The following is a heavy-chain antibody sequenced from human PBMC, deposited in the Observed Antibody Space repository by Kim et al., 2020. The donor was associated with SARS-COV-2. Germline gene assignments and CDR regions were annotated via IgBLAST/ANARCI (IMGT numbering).Heavy chain of an antibody. CDR2: IKDDGREK. CDR1: GFTFSGFW. J-gene: IGHJ4*02. D-gene: IGHD4-17*01. Sequence: GGSLRLSCAASGFTFSGFWMGWVRQPPGKGLVWVANIKDDGREKYYVDSVKGRFTISRDNAKNSLYLQMDSLRAEDTAAYYCTRQRRRDYNEDNWGQGTLVTVSP. V-gene: IGHV3-7*01. CDR3: TRQRRRDYNEDN.